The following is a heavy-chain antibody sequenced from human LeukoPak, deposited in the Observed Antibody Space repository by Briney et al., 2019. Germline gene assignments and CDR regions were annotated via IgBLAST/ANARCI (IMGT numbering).Heavy chain of an antibody. J-gene: IGHJ6*03. D-gene: IGHD6-6*01. V-gene: IGHV1-8*01. CDR2: MNPNSGNT. CDR1: GYTFTSYD. CDR3: ARGLTWGQLGPETVSYYYYYMDV. Sequence: ASVKVSCKASGYTFTSYDINWVRQATGQGLEWMGWMNPNSGNTGYAQKFQGRVTMTRNTSISTAYMELSSLRSEDTAVYYCARGLTWGQLGPETVSYYYYYMDVWGKGTTVTVSS.